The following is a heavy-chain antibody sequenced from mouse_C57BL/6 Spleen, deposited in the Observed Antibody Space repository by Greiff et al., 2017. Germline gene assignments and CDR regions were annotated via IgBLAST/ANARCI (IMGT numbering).Heavy chain of an antibody. CDR2: ISSGSSTI. J-gene: IGHJ4*01. CDR1: GFTFSDYG. CDR3: ASPTDYYAMDY. Sequence: EVQVVESGGGLVKPGGSLKLSCAASGFTFSDYGMHWVRQAPEKGLEWVAYISSGSSTIYYADTVKGRFTISRDNAKNTLFLQMTSLRSEDTAMDYWASPTDYYAMDYWGQGTSVTVSS. V-gene: IGHV5-17*01.